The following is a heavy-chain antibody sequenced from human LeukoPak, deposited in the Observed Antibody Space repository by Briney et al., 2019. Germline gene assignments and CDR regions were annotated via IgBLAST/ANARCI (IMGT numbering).Heavy chain of an antibody. J-gene: IGHJ5*02. CDR3: ARDNSVGKTAWWFDP. V-gene: IGHV1-46*01. CDR1: GYTLTELS. Sequence: ASVKVSCKVSGYTLTELSMHWVRQAPGQGLEWMGFINPSGSSAAYAQKFQGRLTMTRDMFTSTDYMELTSLTSDDTAVYYCARDNSVGKTAWWFDPWGQGTLVTVSS. D-gene: IGHD2-21*02. CDR2: INPSGSSA.